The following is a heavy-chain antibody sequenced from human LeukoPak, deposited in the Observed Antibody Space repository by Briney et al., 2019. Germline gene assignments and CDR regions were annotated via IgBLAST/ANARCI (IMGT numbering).Heavy chain of an antibody. CDR1: GLTFSSYE. J-gene: IGHJ3*02. V-gene: IGHV3-48*03. Sequence: GGSLRLSCAASGLTFSSYEMNWVRPAPGKGLEWVSYISSIGSSIYYTDSVKGRFPISRDNAKKSMYLQMHRLRAEDTAVYYCARDSHKFDSSGYYPDAFDIWGQGTMVTVSS. D-gene: IGHD3-22*01. CDR3: ARDSHKFDSSGYYPDAFDI. CDR2: ISSIGSSI.